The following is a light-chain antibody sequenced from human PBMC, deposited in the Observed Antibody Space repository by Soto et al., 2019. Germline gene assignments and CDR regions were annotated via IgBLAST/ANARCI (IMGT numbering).Light chain of an antibody. V-gene: IGKV1-5*03. CDR1: QSISSW. CDR2: KAS. Sequence: DIPMTQSPSTLSASVGDRVTITCRASQSISSWLAWYQQKPGKAPKLLIYKASSLESGVPSRFSGSGSGTEFTLTTSTLQPDDFATYYCQQYNSYPITFGQGTRLEIK. J-gene: IGKJ5*01. CDR3: QQYNSYPIT.